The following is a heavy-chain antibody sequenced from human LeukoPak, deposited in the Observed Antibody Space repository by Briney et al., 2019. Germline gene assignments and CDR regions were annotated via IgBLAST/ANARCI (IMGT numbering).Heavy chain of an antibody. CDR2: ISSSSSYI. CDR1: GFTFSSYS. D-gene: IGHD1-26*01. V-gene: IGHV3-21*01. Sequence: GGSLRLSCAASGFTFSSYSMNWVRQAPGKGLEWVSPISSSSSYIYYADSVKGRFTISRDNAKSSLYLQMNSLRAEDTAVYYCARDGWYSGSYDAFDIWGQGTMVTVSS. CDR3: ARDGWYSGSYDAFDI. J-gene: IGHJ3*02.